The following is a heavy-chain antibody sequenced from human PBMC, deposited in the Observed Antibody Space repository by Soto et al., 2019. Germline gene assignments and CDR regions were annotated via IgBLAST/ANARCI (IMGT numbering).Heavy chain of an antibody. Sequence: QVQLVQSGTVVQRRGSSVKVSCQASGGTFSSHGMAWVRQAPGQGLEWMGGIIPTFGTPTYAPKFQGRVTITADKATNTAYMELRSLRSEDTGVYYCASERSAQDFNFWCQGALITVSS. V-gene: IGHV1-69*06. CDR3: ASERSAQDFNF. D-gene: IGHD1-26*01. CDR2: IIPTFGTP. CDR1: GGTFSSHG. J-gene: IGHJ4*02.